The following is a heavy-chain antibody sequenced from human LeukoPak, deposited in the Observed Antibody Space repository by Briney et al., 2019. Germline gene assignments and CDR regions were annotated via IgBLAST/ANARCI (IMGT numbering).Heavy chain of an antibody. J-gene: IGHJ4*02. D-gene: IGHD2-2*01. CDR3: ARGPGVVIVVVPAATGTVTPFDY. CDR2: INHSGST. CDR1: GGSFSGYY. V-gene: IGHV4-34*01. Sequence: SETLSLTCAVYGGSFSGYYWSWIRQPPGKGREWIGEINHSGSTNYNPSLTSRVTISVDTSKNQFSLKLSSVTAADTAVYYCARGPGVVIVVVPAATGTVTPFDYGGQGTLVTVSS.